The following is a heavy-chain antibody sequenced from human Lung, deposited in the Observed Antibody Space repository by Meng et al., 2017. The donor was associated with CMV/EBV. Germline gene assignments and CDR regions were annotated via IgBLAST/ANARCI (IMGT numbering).Heavy chain of an antibody. CDR3: ARDPRVKSYAVVPAASDY. V-gene: IGHV3-7*01. J-gene: IGHJ4*02. CDR1: GFTFNTYW. D-gene: IGHD2-2*01. CDR2: IKQDGSEK. Sequence: GGSLRLXXVASGFTFNTYWMSWVRQAPGKGLEWVANIKQDGSEKYYVGSVKGRFTISRDNAKNSLYLQMNSLRAEDTAVYYCARDPRVKSYAVVPAASDYWGQGAXVTVSS.